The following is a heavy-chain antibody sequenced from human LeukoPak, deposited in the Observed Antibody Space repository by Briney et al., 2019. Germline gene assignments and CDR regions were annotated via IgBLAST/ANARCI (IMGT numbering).Heavy chain of an antibody. CDR1: GFTFSSYA. CDR2: ISSNGGST. Sequence: GGSLRLSCAASGFTFSSYAMHWVRQAPGKGLEYVSAISSNGGSTYYANSVKGRFTISRDNSKNTLYLQMGSLRAEDMAVYYCARAPLSYYDFWSGYYYMDVWGKGTTVTVSS. D-gene: IGHD3-3*01. J-gene: IGHJ6*03. CDR3: ARAPLSYYDFWSGYYYMDV. V-gene: IGHV3-64*01.